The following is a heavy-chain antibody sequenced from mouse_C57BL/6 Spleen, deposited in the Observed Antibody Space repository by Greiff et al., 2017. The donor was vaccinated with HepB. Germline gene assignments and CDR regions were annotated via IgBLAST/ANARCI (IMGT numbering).Heavy chain of an antibody. V-gene: IGHV1-72*01. Sequence: QVQLKQPGAELVKPGASVKLSCKASGYTFTSYWMHWVKQRPGRGLEWIGRIDPNSGGTKYNEKFKSKAKLTVDKPSSTAYMQLSSLTSEYSAVYYCARDYYGSLHWYFDVWGTGTTVTVSS. CDR2: IDPNSGGT. CDR3: ARDYYGSLHWYFDV. D-gene: IGHD1-1*01. CDR1: GYTFTSYW. J-gene: IGHJ1*03.